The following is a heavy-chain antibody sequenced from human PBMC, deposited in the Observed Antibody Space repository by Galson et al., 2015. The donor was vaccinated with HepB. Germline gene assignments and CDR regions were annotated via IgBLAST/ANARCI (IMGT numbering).Heavy chain of an antibody. CDR3: ARDRRSGTSPDGVMLDP. CDR2: INAGNGNT. D-gene: IGHD2-2*01. J-gene: IGHJ5*02. CDR1: GYSFTSYP. V-gene: IGHV1-3*01. Sequence: SVKVSCKASGYSFTSYPMHWVRQAPGQRLEWMGWINAGNGNTKYSQKLQGRVTIIRDTSASTAYMEVSSLRSEGTAVYYCARDRRSGTSPDGVMLDPWGQGTLVTVSS.